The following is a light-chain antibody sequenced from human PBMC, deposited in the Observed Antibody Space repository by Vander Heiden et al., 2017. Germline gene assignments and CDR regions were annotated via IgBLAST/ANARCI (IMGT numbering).Light chain of an antibody. CDR3: QSYDRSLSGSV. CDR2: VNN. V-gene: IGLV1-40*01. CDR1: SSNIGAGYG. Sequence: QSVLTQPPSVSGAPEQRVTVSCTGSSSNIGAGYGVHWYQQFPGAAPKLLIFVNNIRPSGVPDRFSGSKSGASASLSITGLQADDEADYYCQSYDRSLSGSVFGTGTKVTVL. J-gene: IGLJ1*01.